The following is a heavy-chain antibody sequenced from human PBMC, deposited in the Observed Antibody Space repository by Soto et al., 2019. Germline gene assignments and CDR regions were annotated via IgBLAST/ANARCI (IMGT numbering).Heavy chain of an antibody. CDR2: MNPNSGNT. Sequence: ASVKVSCKASGYTFTSYDINWVRQATGQGLEWMGWMNPNSGNTGYAQKFQGRVTMTRNTSISTAYMELSSLRSEDTAVYYCARDNDFWSGYYYYYMDVWGKGTTVTVSS. CDR3: ARDNDFWSGYYYYYMDV. J-gene: IGHJ6*03. CDR1: GYTFTSYD. D-gene: IGHD3-3*01. V-gene: IGHV1-8*01.